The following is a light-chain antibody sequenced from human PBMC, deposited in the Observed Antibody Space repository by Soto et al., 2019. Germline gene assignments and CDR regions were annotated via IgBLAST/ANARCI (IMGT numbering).Light chain of an antibody. Sequence: EIVLTQSPGTLSLSPGERATLSCRASQSVSSYLAWYQQKPGQAPRLLISDASNRAPGIPVRFSGSGFGTDFTLTISSLEAEDSAVYYCQQRSNWPSITFGQGTRLEI. J-gene: IGKJ5*01. V-gene: IGKV3-11*01. CDR3: QQRSNWPSIT. CDR2: DAS. CDR1: QSVSSY.